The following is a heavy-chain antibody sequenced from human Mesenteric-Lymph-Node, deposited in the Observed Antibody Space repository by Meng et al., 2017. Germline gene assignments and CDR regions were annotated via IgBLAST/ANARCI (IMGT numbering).Heavy chain of an antibody. V-gene: IGHV4-4*02. CDR3: ARVAAAGNEWFDP. CDR2: IYHSGST. Sequence: VELQESGPGLVTPSETLSLTCAVSGGSISSINWWTWVRQPPGKGLEWIGEIYHSGSTNYNPSLKSRVTISVDKSKNQFSLKLSSVTAADTAVYYCARVAAAGNEWFDPWGQGTLVTVSS. CDR1: GGSISSINW. J-gene: IGHJ5*02. D-gene: IGHD6-13*01.